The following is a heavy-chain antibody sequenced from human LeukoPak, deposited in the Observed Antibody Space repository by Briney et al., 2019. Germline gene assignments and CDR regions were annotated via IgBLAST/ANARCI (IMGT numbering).Heavy chain of an antibody. D-gene: IGHD3-9*01. J-gene: IGHJ4*02. CDR2: ISGGGGST. CDR1: GFTFSSYV. Sequence: GSLRLSCAASGFTFSSYVMNWVRQAPGKGLEWVSVISGGGGSTYYADSVKGRFTISRDNSKNTLFLQMNSLRAEDTAVYYCVRTQMYYDILTGHYKYFDYWGQGILVTVSS. CDR3: VRTQMYYDILTGHYKYFDY. V-gene: IGHV3-23*01.